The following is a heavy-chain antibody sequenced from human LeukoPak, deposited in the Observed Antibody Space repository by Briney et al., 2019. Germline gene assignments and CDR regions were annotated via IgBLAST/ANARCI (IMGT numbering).Heavy chain of an antibody. Sequence: GESLKISCKGSGYSFTSYWIGWVRQMPGKGLEWMGIIYPGDSDTRYSPSFQGQVTISADKSISTAYLQWSSLKASDTAMYYCARQIHGDFWSGYYLIKGMDVWGQGTTVTVSS. D-gene: IGHD3-3*01. CDR2: IYPGDSDT. CDR3: ARQIHGDFWSGYYLIKGMDV. V-gene: IGHV5-51*01. CDR1: GYSFTSYW. J-gene: IGHJ6*02.